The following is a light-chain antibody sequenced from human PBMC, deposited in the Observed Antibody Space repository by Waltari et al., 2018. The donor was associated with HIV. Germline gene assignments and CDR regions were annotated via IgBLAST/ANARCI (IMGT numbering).Light chain of an antibody. Sequence: EVEMTQFPATLSVSPGGRATLSCRASQSVSNNLAWYQQRPGQAPRLLIYSAATRATGIPARFSGSGSGTEFTLTISSLQSEDFAVYYCHQYRHWNTFGQGAKLQMK. J-gene: IGKJ2*01. CDR1: QSVSNN. CDR3: HQYRHWNT. V-gene: IGKV3-15*01. CDR2: SAA.